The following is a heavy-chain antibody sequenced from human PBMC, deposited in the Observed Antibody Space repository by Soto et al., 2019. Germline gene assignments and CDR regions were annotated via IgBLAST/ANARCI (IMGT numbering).Heavy chain of an antibody. CDR3: AVHRYCSSTSCYTFGYYYGMDV. CDR1: EFTFRSYW. J-gene: IGHJ6*02. CDR2: ISSSGSTI. V-gene: IGHV3-48*03. Sequence: EVQLVDSGGGLVQPGGSLRLSCAASEFTFRSYWMHWVRQSPGKGLVWVSYISSSGSTIYYADSVKGRFTISRDNAKNSLYLQMNSLRAEDTAVYYCAVHRYCSSTSCYTFGYYYGMDVWGQGTTVTVSS. D-gene: IGHD2-2*02.